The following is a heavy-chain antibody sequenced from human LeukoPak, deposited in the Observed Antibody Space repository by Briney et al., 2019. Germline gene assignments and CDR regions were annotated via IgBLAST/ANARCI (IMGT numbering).Heavy chain of an antibody. Sequence: SETLSLTCTVSGGSISSFYWNWIRQPPGKGLEWIGYIYYSGSTSYNPSLKSRATISIDTSMNQFSLKLSSVTAADTAVYYCARGVYSGTYYVDQWGQGTRVAVSS. CDR3: ARGVYSGTYYVDQ. CDR2: IYYSGST. V-gene: IGHV4-59*01. CDR1: GGSISSFY. J-gene: IGHJ4*02. D-gene: IGHD1-26*01.